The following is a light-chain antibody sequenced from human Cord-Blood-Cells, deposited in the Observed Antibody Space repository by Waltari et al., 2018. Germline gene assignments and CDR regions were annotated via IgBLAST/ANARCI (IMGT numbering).Light chain of an antibody. J-gene: IGKJ4*01. CDR2: DAS. Sequence: DIQMTQSPSSLSESVGDRVTITCQAIQDISNYLNWYQQKTGKAPKLLIYDASNLETGVPSRFSGSGSGTDFTVTSSSLQPEDIATYYCQQYDNLPLLTFGGGTKGEIK. CDR3: QQYDNLPLLT. CDR1: QDISNY. V-gene: IGKV1-33*01.